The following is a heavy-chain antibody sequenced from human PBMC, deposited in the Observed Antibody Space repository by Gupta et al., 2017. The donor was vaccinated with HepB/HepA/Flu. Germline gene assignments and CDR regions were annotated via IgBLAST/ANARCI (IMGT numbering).Heavy chain of an antibody. Sequence: QVQLVESGGGVVQPGRSLRLSCAASGFPFSSYAMHWVRQAPGKGLEWVAVISYDGSNKYYADSVKGRFTISRDNSKNTLYLQMNSLRAEDTAVYYCARQGITMVRGVIIRYYGMDVWGQGTTVTVAS. CDR1: GFPFSSYA. CDR2: ISYDGSNK. J-gene: IGHJ6*02. CDR3: ARQGITMVRGVIIRYYGMDV. D-gene: IGHD3-10*01. V-gene: IGHV3-30-3*01.